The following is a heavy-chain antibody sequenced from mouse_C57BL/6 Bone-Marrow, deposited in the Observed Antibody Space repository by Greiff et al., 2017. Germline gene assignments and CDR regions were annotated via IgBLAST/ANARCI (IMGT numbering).Heavy chain of an antibody. CDR2: IDPEDGDT. Sequence: VQLQQSGAELVKPGASVKLSCTASGFTFKAYYIHWVKQRTEQGLEWIGRIDPEDGDTKYATKFQDKATITADTSSNTAYLQLSGLTSEDTAVYYCTRSLYYYGTNYGGQGTALTVSA. CDR3: TRSLYYYGTNY. CDR1: GFTFKAYY. D-gene: IGHD1-1*01. J-gene: IGHJ2*01. V-gene: IGHV14-2*01.